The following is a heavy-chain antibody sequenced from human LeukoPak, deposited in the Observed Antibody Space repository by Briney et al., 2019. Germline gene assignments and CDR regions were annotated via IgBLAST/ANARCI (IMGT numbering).Heavy chain of an antibody. D-gene: IGHD5-18*01. CDR3: ARADSYGSILDY. CDR1: GFTFSHYG. V-gene: IGHV3-7*04. J-gene: IGHJ4*02. Sequence: GRSLRLSCAASGFTFSHYGMHWVRQAPGKGLEWVASIDQYGRAKYYVDSVRGRFTFSRHNTKNSLHLQMNSLRAEDTAVYYCARADSYGSILDYWGQGTRVIDSS. CDR2: IDQYGRAK.